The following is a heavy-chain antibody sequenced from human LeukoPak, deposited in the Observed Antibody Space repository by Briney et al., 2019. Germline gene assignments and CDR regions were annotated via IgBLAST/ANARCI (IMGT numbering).Heavy chain of an antibody. D-gene: IGHD3-22*01. CDR1: GGTFSSYA. V-gene: IGHV1-69*04. J-gene: IGHJ2*01. CDR3: AKMITMIVGFNWYFDL. CDR2: IIPILGIV. Sequence: GASVKVSCKASGGTFSSYAISWVRQAPGQGLEWMGRIIPILGIVNYAQKFQGRVTITADKSTSTAYMELSSLRSEDTAVYYCAKMITMIVGFNWYFDLWGRGTLVTVSS.